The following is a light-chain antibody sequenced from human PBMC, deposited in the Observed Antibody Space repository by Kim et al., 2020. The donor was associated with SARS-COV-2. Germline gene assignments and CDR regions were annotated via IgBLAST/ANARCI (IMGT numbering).Light chain of an antibody. CDR1: QSVSSY. CDR2: EAS. Sequence: EIALTQSPATLSLSPGERATLSCRASQSVSSYLAWYQQKPGQAPRLLIYEASNRATGIPARFSGSGSGTDFTLTISSLEPEDFAIYYCQQRSNWPWTFGQGTKVDIK. CDR3: QQRSNWPWT. J-gene: IGKJ1*01. V-gene: IGKV3-11*01.